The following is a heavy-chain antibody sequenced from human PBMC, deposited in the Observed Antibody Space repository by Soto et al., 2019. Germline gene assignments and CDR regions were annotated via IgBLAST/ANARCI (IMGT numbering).Heavy chain of an antibody. Sequence: QVQLVESGGGVVQPGRSLRLSCAASGLTFSSYGMHWVRQAPGKGLEWVAVISYDGSNKYYEDSVKGRFTISRDNSKNTLYLQMNSLRAEDTAVYYCAKDLGYDYIWGSNFYYMDVWGKGTTVTVSS. CDR2: ISYDGSNK. J-gene: IGHJ6*03. V-gene: IGHV3-30*18. D-gene: IGHD3-16*01. CDR3: AKDLGYDYIWGSNFYYMDV. CDR1: GLTFSSYG.